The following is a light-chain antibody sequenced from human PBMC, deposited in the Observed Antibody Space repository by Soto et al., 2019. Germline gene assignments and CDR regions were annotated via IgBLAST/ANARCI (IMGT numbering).Light chain of an antibody. J-gene: IGLJ1*01. CDR1: SSHVGAYNY. V-gene: IGLV2-14*01. CDR3: SSKRDSSTLFV. CDR2: EVT. Sequence: QSGLAQPASVSGSPGQSITISFTGTSSHVGAYNYVSWYQHHPGKVPKLLIYEVTNRPSGVSDRFSGSKSGNTASLTISWLQAEDEADYYCSSKRDSSTLFVFGTGTKVTVL.